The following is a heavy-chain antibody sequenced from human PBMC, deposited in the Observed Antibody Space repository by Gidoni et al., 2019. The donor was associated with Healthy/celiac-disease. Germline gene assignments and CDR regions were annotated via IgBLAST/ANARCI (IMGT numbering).Heavy chain of an antibody. J-gene: IGHJ4*02. CDR3: AREWIAAAAYDY. CDR2: ISYDGSNK. CDR1: GFTFSSYA. D-gene: IGHD6-13*01. V-gene: IGHV3-30*04. Sequence: QVQLVESGGGVVQPGRSLRLSCAASGFTFSSYAMHWVRQAPGKGLGWVAVISYDGSNKYYADSVKGRFTISRDNSKNTLYLQMNSLRAEDTAVYYCAREWIAAAAYDYWGQGTLVTVSS.